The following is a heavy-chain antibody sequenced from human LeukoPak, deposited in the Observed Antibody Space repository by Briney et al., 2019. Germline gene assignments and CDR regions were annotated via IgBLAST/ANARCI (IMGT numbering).Heavy chain of an antibody. V-gene: IGHV3-74*03. D-gene: IGHD6-13*01. CDR1: GFTFDTYY. CDR2: INADGSDT. J-gene: IGHJ4*02. Sequence: GGSLRLSCAGSGFTFDTYYMHWVRQVPGTGPLWGSRINADGSDTKYADSVKGRFTISRDNAKNTLFLQMNSLRGEDTALYYCVRGGPAAGTVLNYWGQGIQVTVSS. CDR3: VRGGPAAGTVLNY.